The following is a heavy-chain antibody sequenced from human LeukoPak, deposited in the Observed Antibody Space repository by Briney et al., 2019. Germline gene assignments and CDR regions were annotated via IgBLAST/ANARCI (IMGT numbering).Heavy chain of an antibody. CDR2: ISGSGGST. Sequence: GGSLRLSCAASGFTFSSYAMSWVRQAPGKGLEWVSAISGSGGSTYYADSVKGRFTISRDNAKNSLYLQMNSLRAEDTAVYYCARDSGSYSSSWYVFDYWGQGTLVTVSS. J-gene: IGHJ4*02. D-gene: IGHD6-13*01. CDR3: ARDSGSYSSSWYVFDY. CDR1: GFTFSSYA. V-gene: IGHV3-23*01.